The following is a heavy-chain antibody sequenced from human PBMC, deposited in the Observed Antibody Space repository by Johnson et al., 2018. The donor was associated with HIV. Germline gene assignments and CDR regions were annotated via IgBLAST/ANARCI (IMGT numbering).Heavy chain of an antibody. CDR1: GFTFSRYA. J-gene: IGHJ3*01. CDR3: AREKVVAATYDAFDV. V-gene: IGHV3-66*01. CDR2: IYSGGST. D-gene: IGHD2-15*01. Sequence: VQLVESGGGVVQPGRSLRLSCAASGFTFSRYAMHWVRQAPGKGLEWVSVIYSGGSTYYADSVKGRFTISRDNSKNTLSLQMNSLRAEDTAVYYCAREKVVAATYDAFDVWGQGTMVTVSS.